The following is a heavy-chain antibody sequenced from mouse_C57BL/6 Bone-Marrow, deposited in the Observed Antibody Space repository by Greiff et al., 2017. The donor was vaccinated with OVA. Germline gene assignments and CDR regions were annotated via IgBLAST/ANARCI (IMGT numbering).Heavy chain of an antibody. CDR3: APGYFDV. J-gene: IGHJ1*03. CDR1: GYTFTDYY. V-gene: IGHV1-75*01. CDR2: IFPGSGST. Sequence: QVQLQQSGPELVKPGASVKISCKASGYTFTDYYINWVKQRPGQGLEWIGWIFPGSGSTYYNEKFKGKATLTVDKSSSTAYMLLSRLSAEDSAIYCWAPGYFDVWGTGTTVTVSS.